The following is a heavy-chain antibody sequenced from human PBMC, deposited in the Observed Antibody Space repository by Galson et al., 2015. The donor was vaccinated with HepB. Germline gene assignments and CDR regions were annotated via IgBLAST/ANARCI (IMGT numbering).Heavy chain of an antibody. Sequence: SLRLSCAASGFTFSSYSMNWVRQAPGKGLEWVSSISSSSSYIYYADSVKGRFTISRDNAKNSLYLQMNSLRAEDTAVYYCARSAMVGGECDYWGQGTLVTVSS. CDR2: ISSSSSYI. CDR1: GFTFSSYS. D-gene: IGHD3-10*01. CDR3: ARSAMVGGECDY. V-gene: IGHV3-21*01. J-gene: IGHJ4*02.